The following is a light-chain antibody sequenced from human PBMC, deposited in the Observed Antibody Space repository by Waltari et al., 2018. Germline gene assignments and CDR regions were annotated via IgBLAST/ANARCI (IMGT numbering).Light chain of an antibody. V-gene: IGKV2-28*01. CDR1: RSLLHSSGYNY. CDR2: LGS. J-gene: IGKJ4*01. CDR3: MQALQSPLT. Sequence: DIVMTQSPLSLPVTPGEPASISCKSSRSLLHSSGYNYVDWYLQQPGQSPQLLISLGSNRASGVPDRFSGSGSGTDFTLKISRVEAEDVGVYYCMQALQSPLTFGGGTKVEIK.